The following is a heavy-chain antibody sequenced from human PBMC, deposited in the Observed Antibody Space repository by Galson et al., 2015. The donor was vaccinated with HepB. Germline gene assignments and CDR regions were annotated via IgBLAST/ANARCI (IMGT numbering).Heavy chain of an antibody. J-gene: IGHJ3*02. CDR2: IYSGGST. CDR1: GFTVSSNY. CDR3: ARESNARLVGATPRPSAIDI. Sequence: SLRLSCAASGFTVSSNYMSWVRQAPGKGLEWVSVIYSGGSTYYADSVKGRFTISRDNSKNTLYLQMNSLRAEDTAVYYCARESNARLVGATPRPSAIDIWGQGTMVTVSS. D-gene: IGHD1-26*01. V-gene: IGHV3-53*01.